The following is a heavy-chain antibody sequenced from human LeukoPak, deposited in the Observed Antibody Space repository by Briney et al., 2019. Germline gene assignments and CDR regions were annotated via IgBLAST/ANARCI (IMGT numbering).Heavy chain of an antibody. CDR1: GFTFSSYG. Sequence: GGSLRLSCAASGFTFSSYGMHWVGQAPGKGLEWVAFIRYDGSNKYYADSVKGRFTISRDNSKNTLYLQMNSLRAEDTAVYYCAKGSQLWLLAYWGQGTLVTVSS. D-gene: IGHD5-18*01. CDR2: IRYDGSNK. CDR3: AKGSQLWLLAY. J-gene: IGHJ4*02. V-gene: IGHV3-30*02.